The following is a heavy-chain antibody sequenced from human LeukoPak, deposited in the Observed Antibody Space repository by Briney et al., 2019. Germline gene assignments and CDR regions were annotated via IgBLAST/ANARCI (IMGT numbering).Heavy chain of an antibody. CDR3: ARDRLSIAALDY. J-gene: IGHJ4*02. CDR1: GYTFTGYY. V-gene: IGHV1-2*02. D-gene: IGHD6-13*01. Sequence: ASVKVSCKASGYTFTGYYMHWVRQAPGQGLEWMGWINPNSGGTNYAQKFQGRVTVTRDTSISTAYMELSRLRSDDTAVYYCARDRLSIAALDYWGQGTLVTVSS. CDR2: INPNSGGT.